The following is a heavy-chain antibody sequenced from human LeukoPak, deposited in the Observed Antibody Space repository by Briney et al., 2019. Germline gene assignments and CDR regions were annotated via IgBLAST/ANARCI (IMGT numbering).Heavy chain of an antibody. Sequence: SETLSLTCAVYGESLNSYYWSGVRQPPGEGREWIGEIYESVTTEYNPSLKSRVTISMVPSKQQFSLSLSSVTAADTAVYYCARGAWATRLGSWGLGTPVIVSS. CDR2: IYESVTT. CDR3: ARGAWATRLGS. J-gene: IGHJ4*02. V-gene: IGHV4-34*01. CDR1: GESLNSYY. D-gene: IGHD2-15*01.